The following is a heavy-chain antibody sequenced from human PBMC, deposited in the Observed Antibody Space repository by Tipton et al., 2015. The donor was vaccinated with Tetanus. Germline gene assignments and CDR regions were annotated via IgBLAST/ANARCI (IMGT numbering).Heavy chain of an antibody. CDR1: GYIFTNYW. CDR3: ARAHCTDGVCNFDF. Sequence: QLVQSGGEVKKPGESLKISCKGSGYIFTNYWIGWVRQKPGKGLEWMGIIYPGDSDTRYSPSFQGQVTISVDKSIYTAFLQWSSLKASDTSAFYCARAHCTDGVCNFDFWGQGALVTVAS. D-gene: IGHD2-8*01. V-gene: IGHV5-51*01. J-gene: IGHJ4*02. CDR2: IYPGDSDT.